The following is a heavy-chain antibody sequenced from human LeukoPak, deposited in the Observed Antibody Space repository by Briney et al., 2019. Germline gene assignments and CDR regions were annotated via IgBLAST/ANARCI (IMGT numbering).Heavy chain of an antibody. CDR1: GGTFSSYA. CDR3: ARGGVGYCSSTSCYLDAFDI. Sequence: GASVKVSCKASGGTFSSYAISWVRQAPGQGLEWMGGIIPIFGTANYAQKFQGRVTITTDESTSTAYMELSSLRSEDTAVYYCARGGVGYCSSTSCYLDAFDIWGQGTMVTVSS. CDR2: IIPIFGTA. D-gene: IGHD2-2*03. J-gene: IGHJ3*02. V-gene: IGHV1-69*05.